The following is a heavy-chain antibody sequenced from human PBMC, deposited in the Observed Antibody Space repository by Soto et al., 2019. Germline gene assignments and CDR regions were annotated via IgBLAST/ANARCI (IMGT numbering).Heavy chain of an antibody. V-gene: IGHV3-74*01. J-gene: IGHJ4*02. CDR1: GFTFSSYW. Sequence: EVQLVESGGGVVQPGGSLRLSCAASGFTFSSYWMHWVRQAPGKGLVWVSRINSDGSSTSYADSVKGRFTISRDKAKKTMYLHMNSLRSEDRAVYCCARASHSRSWYGSFDVWGKGTLVTVSS. D-gene: IGHD6-13*01. CDR3: ARASHSRSWYGSFDV. CDR2: INSDGSST.